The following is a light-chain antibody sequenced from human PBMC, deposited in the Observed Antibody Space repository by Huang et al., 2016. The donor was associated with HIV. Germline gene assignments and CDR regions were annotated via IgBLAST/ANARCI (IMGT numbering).Light chain of an antibody. Sequence: VLTQSPGTLSLSPGERATLSCRASHYVSTTYLAWYQQKPGQAPRLLMYRTSTRPTGIPDRFRGSGSGTDFTLTISALEPEDFAVYYCQQYGSLVWTFGQGTRVEAK. CDR1: HYVSTTY. CDR2: RTS. V-gene: IGKV3-20*01. J-gene: IGKJ1*01. CDR3: QQYGSLVWT.